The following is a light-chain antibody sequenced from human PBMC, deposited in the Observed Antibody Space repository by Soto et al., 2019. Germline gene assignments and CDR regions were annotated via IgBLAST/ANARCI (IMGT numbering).Light chain of an antibody. CDR1: QSVSTF. Sequence: EIVLTQSPATLSLSPWERAPLSCSSSQSVSTFLAWYQHKPGQAPRLLIYGASTRATGIPARFSGSGSGTEFTLTISSLQSEDLAVYYCQQFHIGPTWTFGQGTKVDIK. CDR3: QQFHIGPTWT. CDR2: GAS. V-gene: IGKV3-15*01. J-gene: IGKJ1*01.